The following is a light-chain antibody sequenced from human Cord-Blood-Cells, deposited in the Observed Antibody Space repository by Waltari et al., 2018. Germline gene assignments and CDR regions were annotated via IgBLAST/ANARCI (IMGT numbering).Light chain of an antibody. V-gene: IGLV2-8*01. CDR3: SSYADSNKV. CDR2: EVS. J-gene: IGLJ3*02. CDR1: SSDVGGYNY. Sequence: QSALTQPPSASGSPGQSVTISCTGTSSDVGGYNYVSWYQQHPGKAPKLMIYEVSKRPSGVPERFSGSKSGNTAARTVAGLQAEDEADYYCSSYADSNKVFGGGTKLTVL.